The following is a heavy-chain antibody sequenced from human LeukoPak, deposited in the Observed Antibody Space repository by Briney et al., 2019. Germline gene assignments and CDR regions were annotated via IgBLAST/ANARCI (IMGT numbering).Heavy chain of an antibody. CDR2: INTNTGNP. CDR1: GYTFTSYA. V-gene: IGHV7-4-1*02. J-gene: IGHJ3*02. CDR3: ARAALGWFGESHDAFDI. Sequence: EASVKVSCKASGYTFTSYAMNWVRQAPGQGLEWMGWINTNTGNPTYAQGFTGRFVFSLDTSVSTAYLQISSLKAEDTAVYYCARAALGWFGESHDAFDIWGQGTMVTVSS. D-gene: IGHD3-10*01.